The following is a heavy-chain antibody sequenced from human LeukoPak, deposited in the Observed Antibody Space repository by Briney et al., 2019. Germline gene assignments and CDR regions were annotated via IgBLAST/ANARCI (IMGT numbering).Heavy chain of an antibody. CDR2: INHSGST. CDR1: GGSISSYY. Sequence: KPSETLSLTCTVSGGSISSYYWSWIRQPPRKGLEWIGEINHSGSTNYNPSLKSRVTISVDTSKNQFSLKLSSVTAADTAVYYCARGLRNPYYYYGMDVWGQGTTVTVSS. V-gene: IGHV4-34*01. J-gene: IGHJ6*02. CDR3: ARGLRNPYYYYGMDV. D-gene: IGHD1-14*01.